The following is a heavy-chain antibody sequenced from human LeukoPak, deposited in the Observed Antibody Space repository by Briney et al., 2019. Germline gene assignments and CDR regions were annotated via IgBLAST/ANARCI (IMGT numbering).Heavy chain of an antibody. CDR3: AKRADSSAHSFDY. J-gene: IGHJ4*02. Sequence: GGSLRLSGAASGFSFIRYGMRWVGQAPGRGLEGLSYIRSSDSTTYYADSVKGRFTISRDNAKNSLYLQMDSLRVEDTAVYYCAKRADSSAHSFDYWAREPWSPSPQ. CDR2: IRSSDSTT. D-gene: IGHD3-22*01. CDR1: GFSFIRYG. V-gene: IGHV3-48*04.